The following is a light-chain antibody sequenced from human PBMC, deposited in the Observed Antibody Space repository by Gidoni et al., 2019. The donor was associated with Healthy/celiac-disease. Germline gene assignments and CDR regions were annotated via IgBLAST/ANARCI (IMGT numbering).Light chain of an antibody. CDR3: QQYGSSPGGT. V-gene: IGKV3-20*01. CDR2: GAS. J-gene: IGKJ2*01. Sequence: EIVLTQSPGPLSLSPGERATLSCRASQSVSSSYLAWYQQKPGQAPRLLIYGASSRATGIPDRFSGSGSGTDFTLTISRLEPEDFAVYYCQQYGSSPGGTFGQGTKLEIK. CDR1: QSVSSSY.